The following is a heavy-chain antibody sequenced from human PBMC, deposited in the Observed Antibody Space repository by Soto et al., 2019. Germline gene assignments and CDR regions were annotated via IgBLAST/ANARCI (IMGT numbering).Heavy chain of an antibody. J-gene: IGHJ4*02. CDR3: VGKPWGFSGTGYDY. D-gene: IGHD6-19*01. Sequence: AGGSLRLSCAASQFSFSSYWMHWVRQVPGKGPAWVSRINHDGSKTEYADSVKGRFTISRDNTNNTLYLQMNSLRVEDTAMYYFVGKPWGFSGTGYDYWGQGTWSPSPQ. V-gene: IGHV3-74*01. CDR1: QFSFSSYW. CDR2: INHDGSKT.